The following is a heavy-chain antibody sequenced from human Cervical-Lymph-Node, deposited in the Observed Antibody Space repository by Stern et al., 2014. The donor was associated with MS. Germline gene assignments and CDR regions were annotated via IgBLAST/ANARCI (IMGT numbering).Heavy chain of an antibody. D-gene: IGHD4-11*01. Sequence: QVQLQESGPGLVKPSETLSRTCTVSGGSISSSYYWGWIRQSSGKGLEWIGSLDDTGRTFYNPSLKSRVTLSVATSNNQLSLKLSSVTAADTAVYYCVRQVTVRSRFDYWGQGTLVTVSS. J-gene: IGHJ4*02. V-gene: IGHV4-39*01. CDR3: VRQVTVRSRFDY. CDR1: GGSISSSYY. CDR2: LDDTGRT.